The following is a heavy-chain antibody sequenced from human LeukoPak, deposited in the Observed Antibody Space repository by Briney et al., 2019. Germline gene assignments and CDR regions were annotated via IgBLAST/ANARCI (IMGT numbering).Heavy chain of an antibody. D-gene: IGHD5-24*01. J-gene: IGHJ4*02. CDR3: ARSNGYNKFFDY. CDR1: GGSISSSSYY. V-gene: IGHV4-39*07. Sequence: SETLSLTCTVSGGSISSSSYYWGWIRQPPGKGLEWIGSIYYSGSTYYNPSLKSRVTISVDTSKNQFSLNLSSVTAADTAVYCCARSNGYNKFFDYWGQGTLVTVSS. CDR2: IYYSGST.